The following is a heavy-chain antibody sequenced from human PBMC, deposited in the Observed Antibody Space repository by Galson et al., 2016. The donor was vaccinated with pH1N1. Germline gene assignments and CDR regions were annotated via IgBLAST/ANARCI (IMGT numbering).Heavy chain of an antibody. CDR1: GFTFSNYE. CDR3: ARDRGLANPDALDL. Sequence: SLRLSCAASGFTFSNYEMNWVRQAPGKGLEWVSYISRGGSSIYYADSVKGRFTISGDNAKNSLYLQMSSLRVEDSAVYYCARDRGLANPDALDLWGQGTMVTVSS. D-gene: IGHD5-12*01. V-gene: IGHV3-48*03. CDR2: ISRGGSSI. J-gene: IGHJ3*01.